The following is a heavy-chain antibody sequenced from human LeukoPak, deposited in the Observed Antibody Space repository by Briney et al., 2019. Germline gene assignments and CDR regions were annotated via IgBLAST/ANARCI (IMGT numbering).Heavy chain of an antibody. CDR1: GFTLSRYW. J-gene: IGHJ4*02. D-gene: IGHD5-18*01. CDR2: ISGSGGST. CDR3: AKSRGYSYGYSDY. Sequence: GGSLRLSCAASGFTLSRYWMHWVRQAPGKGLEWVSAISGSGGSTYYADSVKGRFTISRDNSKNTLYLQMSSLRAEDTAVYYCAKSRGYSYGYSDYWGQGTLVTVSS. V-gene: IGHV3-23*01.